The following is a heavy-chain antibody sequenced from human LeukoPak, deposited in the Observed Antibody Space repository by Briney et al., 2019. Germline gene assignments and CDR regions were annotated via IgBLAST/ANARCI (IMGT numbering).Heavy chain of an antibody. D-gene: IGHD6-6*01. V-gene: IGHV3-21*01. CDR3: ATEDSSSSEPFDY. CDR1: GFTFSSYS. Sequence: GGSLRLSCAASGFTFSSYSMNWVRQAPGKGLGWVSSISSSSSYIYYADSVKGRFTISRDNAKNSLYLQMNSLRAEDTAVYYCATEDSSSSEPFDYWGQGTLVTVSS. CDR2: ISSSSSYI. J-gene: IGHJ4*02.